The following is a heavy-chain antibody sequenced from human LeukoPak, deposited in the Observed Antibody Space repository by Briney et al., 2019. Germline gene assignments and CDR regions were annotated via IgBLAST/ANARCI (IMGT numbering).Heavy chain of an antibody. CDR2: TRNKANSYTT. CDR3: ARASYYDSSGDDY. D-gene: IGHD3-22*01. CDR1: GFTFSDHY. J-gene: IGHJ4*02. Sequence: GGSLRPSCAASGFTFSDHYMDWVRQAPGKGLEWVGRTRNKANSYTTEYAASVKGRFTISRDDSKNSLYLQMNSLKTEDTAVYYCARASYYDSSGDDYWGQGTLVTVPS. V-gene: IGHV3-72*01.